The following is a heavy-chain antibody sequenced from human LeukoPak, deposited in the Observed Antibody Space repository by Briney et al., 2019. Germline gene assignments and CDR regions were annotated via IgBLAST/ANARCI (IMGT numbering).Heavy chain of an antibody. V-gene: IGHV4-59*12. CDR1: GGSMSSYY. D-gene: IGHD3-22*01. CDR3: AREATYYYDSSGYYVKVFDY. J-gene: IGHJ4*02. CDR2: IYYSGST. Sequence: SETLSLTCTVSGGSMSSYYWSWFRQPPEKGLEWIGYIYYSGSTNYNSSLESRVTISVDTSKNHFSLKLSSVTAADTAVYYCAREATYYYDSSGYYVKVFDYWGQGTLVTVSS.